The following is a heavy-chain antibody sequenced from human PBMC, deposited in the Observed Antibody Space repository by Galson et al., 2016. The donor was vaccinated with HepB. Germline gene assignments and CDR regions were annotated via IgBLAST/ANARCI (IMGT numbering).Heavy chain of an antibody. CDR2: MVSDGSTP. CDR3: GRESWGLPEY. V-gene: IGHV3-74*01. Sequence: SLRLSCAASGFTFSIYWMQWVRQGPGGGLVWVSSMVSDGSTPIYADFVKGRFTISRDNAKNTLYLQMDGLRVEDTAVYYRGRESWGLPEYWGQGTLVTVSS. CDR1: GFTFSIYW. D-gene: IGHD4-11*01. J-gene: IGHJ4*02.